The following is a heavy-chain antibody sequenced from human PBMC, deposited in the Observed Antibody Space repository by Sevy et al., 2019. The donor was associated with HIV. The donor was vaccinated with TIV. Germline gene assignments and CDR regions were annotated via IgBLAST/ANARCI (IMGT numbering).Heavy chain of an antibody. CDR1: GGTFSSYA. CDR2: IIPIFGTA. Sequence: ASVEVSCKASGGTFSSYAISWVRQAPGQGLEWMGGIIPIFGTANYAQKFQGRVTITADKSTSTAYMELSSLRSEDTAVYYCAREDSTISNWFDPWGQGTLVTVSS. D-gene: IGHD3-9*01. V-gene: IGHV1-69*06. CDR3: AREDSTISNWFDP. J-gene: IGHJ5*02.